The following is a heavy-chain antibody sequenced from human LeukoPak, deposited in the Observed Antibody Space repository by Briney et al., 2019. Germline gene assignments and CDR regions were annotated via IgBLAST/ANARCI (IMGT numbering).Heavy chain of an antibody. CDR1: GVFIGSYF. Sequence: SQTLSLTCTVSGVFIGSYFWSWIRQPPGKGLEWIGYIDNRGSNNYNPPLKSRVTISVDTSKNQFSLDLTSVTAADTAIYYCSRESGAFCPFGYWGQGTLVIVPP. CDR3: SRESGAFCPFGY. D-gene: IGHD1-26*01. CDR2: IDNRGSN. J-gene: IGHJ4*02. V-gene: IGHV4-59*12.